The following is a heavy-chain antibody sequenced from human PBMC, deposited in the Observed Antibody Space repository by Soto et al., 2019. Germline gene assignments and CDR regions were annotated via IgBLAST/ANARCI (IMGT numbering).Heavy chain of an antibody. CDR3: ANTNDRRPYYYYYGMDV. CDR2: ISSSSSYI. V-gene: IGHV3-21*01. J-gene: IGHJ6*02. Sequence: GGSMRVSCAASGFTFSSYGRNWVRPAPGKGLEWVSSISSSSSYIYYADSVKGRFTISRDNAKNSLYLQMNSLRAEDTAVYYCANTNDRRPYYYYYGMDVWGQGTTVTVSS. D-gene: IGHD1-1*01. CDR1: GFTFSSYG.